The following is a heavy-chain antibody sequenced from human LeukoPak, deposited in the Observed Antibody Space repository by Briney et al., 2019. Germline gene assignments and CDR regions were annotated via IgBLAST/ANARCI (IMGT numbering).Heavy chain of an antibody. V-gene: IGHV3-23*01. Sequence: GGSLRLSCAASGFTFSSHAMSWVRQAPGKGLEWISVISATGFTTYHTDSVKGRFTISRDNSKNMLYLQMDGLRAEDTAVYYCARDFMAYFDYWGQGTLVTVSS. D-gene: IGHD3-10*01. CDR3: ARDFMAYFDY. CDR2: ISATGFTT. CDR1: GFTFSSHA. J-gene: IGHJ4*02.